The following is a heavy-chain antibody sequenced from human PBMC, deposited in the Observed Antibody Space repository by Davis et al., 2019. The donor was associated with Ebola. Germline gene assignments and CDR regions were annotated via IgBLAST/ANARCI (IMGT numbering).Heavy chain of an antibody. CDR1: GGSFSGYY. J-gene: IGHJ4*02. D-gene: IGHD3-3*01. CDR3: ARWYDFWSGYFGY. Sequence: PSETLSLTCAVYGGSFSGYYWSWIRQPPGKGLEWIGEINHSGSTNYNPSLKSRVTISVDTSKNQFSLKLSSVTAADTAVYYCARWYDFWSGYFGYWGQGTLVTVSS. CDR2: INHSGST. V-gene: IGHV4-34*01.